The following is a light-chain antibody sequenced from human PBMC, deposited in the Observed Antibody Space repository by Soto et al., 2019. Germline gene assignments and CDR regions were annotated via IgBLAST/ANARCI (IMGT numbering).Light chain of an antibody. J-gene: IGKJ1*01. CDR2: DAS. CDR3: QQYKSYLT. CDR1: QSINTW. V-gene: IGKV1-5*01. Sequence: DIPMTQSPSTLSASVGDRVTITCRASQSINTWLAWYQQKPGKAPKLLIFDASSLESGVPSRFSGSGSGTEFTLSISSLQPDDFATYYCQQYKSYLTFGQGTRVEIK.